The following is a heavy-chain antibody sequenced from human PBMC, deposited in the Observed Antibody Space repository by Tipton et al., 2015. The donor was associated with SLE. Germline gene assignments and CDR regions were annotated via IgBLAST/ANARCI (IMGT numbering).Heavy chain of an antibody. CDR2: INHSGST. D-gene: IGHD5-12*01. CDR3: ARGDQVVATTYMDV. CDR1: GGSFSHNY. Sequence: TLSLTCAVYGGSFSHNYWSWIRQPPGKGLEWIGEINHSGSTNYNPSLKSRVTISVDTSKNQFSLKLSSVTAADTAVYYCARGDQVVATTYMDVWGKGTTVTVSS. V-gene: IGHV4-34*01. J-gene: IGHJ6*03.